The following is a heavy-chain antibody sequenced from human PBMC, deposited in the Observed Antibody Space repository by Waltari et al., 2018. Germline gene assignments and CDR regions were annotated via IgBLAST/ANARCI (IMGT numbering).Heavy chain of an antibody. CDR3: ARDGGNYYDSSGYSH. D-gene: IGHD3-22*01. Sequence: EVQLVESGGGLVQPGGSLRLSCAASGFTFSSYEMNWVRQAPGKGLEWVSVIYSGGSTYYADSVKGRFTISRDNSKNTLYLQMNSLRAEDTAVYYCARDGGNYYDSSGYSHWGQGTLVTVSS. CDR1: GFTFSSYE. CDR2: IYSGGST. V-gene: IGHV3-66*01. J-gene: IGHJ4*02.